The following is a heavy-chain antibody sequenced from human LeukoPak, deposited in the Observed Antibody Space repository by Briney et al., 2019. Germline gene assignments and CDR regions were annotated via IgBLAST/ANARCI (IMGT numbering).Heavy chain of an antibody. D-gene: IGHD3-22*01. J-gene: IGHJ4*02. V-gene: IGHV4-34*01. CDR2: INHSGST. CDR1: GGSFSGYC. Sequence: SETLSLTCAVYGGSFSGYCWSWIRQPPGKGLEWIGEINHSGSTNYNPSLKSRVTISVDTSKNQFSLKLSSVTAADTAVYYCAGRYYYDSSGSHYFDYWGQGTLVTVSS. CDR3: AGRYYYDSSGSHYFDY.